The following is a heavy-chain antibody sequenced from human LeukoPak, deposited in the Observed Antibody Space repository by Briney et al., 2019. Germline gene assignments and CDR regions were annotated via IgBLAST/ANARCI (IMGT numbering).Heavy chain of an antibody. J-gene: IGHJ6*01. V-gene: IGHV6-1*01. Sequence: SRTLSLTSAISVDSVSSNSAACTSVRQSPSRGLEWLGSTYYRSKWYNYYAVAVKSRITINPDTSKNQISLQLNSVTPEDTAVYYCARGAEARYCYFGMDVWGQRPTVTVSS. CDR1: VDSVSSNSAA. CDR3: ARGAEARYCYFGMDV. D-gene: IGHD1-26*01. CDR2: TYYRSKWYN.